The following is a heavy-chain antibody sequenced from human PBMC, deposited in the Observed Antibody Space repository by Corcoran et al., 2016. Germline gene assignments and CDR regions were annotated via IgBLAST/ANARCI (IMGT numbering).Heavy chain of an antibody. Sequence: QVQLVQSGVEVKKPGASVKVSCKASGYTFTNYDLDWVRQAPGQGPEWVGWMSPNNGNTGCAQKFQGRVTMTRDTSISTAYMELSSLTSEDTAVYYCARDFGGKSGWFDPWGQGTLVIVSS. CDR2: MSPNNGNT. V-gene: IGHV1-8*01. J-gene: IGHJ5*02. CDR3: ARDFGGKSGWFDP. CDR1: GYTFTNYD. D-gene: IGHD2-15*01.